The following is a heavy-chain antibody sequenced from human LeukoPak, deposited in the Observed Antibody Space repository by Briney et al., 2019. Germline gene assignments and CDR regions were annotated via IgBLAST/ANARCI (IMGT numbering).Heavy chain of an antibody. CDR3: ARTNAFDI. CDR1: GCSISGYH. J-gene: IGHJ3*02. Sequence: PSETLSLTCTVSGCSISGYHWSWIRQPPGQGLEWIAYIYYTGSTGYNPSLKSRVTISIDTSKNQFSLKLTSVTAADTAVYYCARTNAFDIWGQGTVVTVSS. CDR2: IYYTGST. V-gene: IGHV4-59*01.